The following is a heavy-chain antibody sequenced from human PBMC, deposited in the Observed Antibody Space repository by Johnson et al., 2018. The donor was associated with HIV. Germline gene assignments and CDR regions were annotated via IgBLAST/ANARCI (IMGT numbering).Heavy chain of an antibody. D-gene: IGHD1-26*01. CDR2: INWNGGST. Sequence: VQLVESGGGLVKPGGSLRLSCAASGFTFSDYYMSWIRQAPGKGLEWVSGINWNGGSTGYADSVKGRFTISRDNSKNTLYLQMNSVRAEDTAVYYCAKVSGGVTRDFDFWGQGTMVTVSS. J-gene: IGHJ3*01. V-gene: IGHV3-11*04. CDR3: AKVSGGVTRDFDF. CDR1: GFTFSDYY.